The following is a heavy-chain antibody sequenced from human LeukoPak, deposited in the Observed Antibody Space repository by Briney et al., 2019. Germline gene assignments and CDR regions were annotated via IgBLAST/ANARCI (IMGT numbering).Heavy chain of an antibody. CDR1: GFTFSSYG. V-gene: IGHV3-30*18. Sequence: GGSLRLSCAASGFTFSSYGMHWVRQAPGKGLEWVAVISYDGSNKYYADSVKGRFTISRDNSKNTLYLQMNSLRAEDTAVYYCAKDSRGEEDIVVVPAAFTPYYYYGMDVWGQGTTVTVSS. CDR2: ISYDGSNK. D-gene: IGHD2-2*01. J-gene: IGHJ6*02. CDR3: AKDSRGEEDIVVVPAAFTPYYYYGMDV.